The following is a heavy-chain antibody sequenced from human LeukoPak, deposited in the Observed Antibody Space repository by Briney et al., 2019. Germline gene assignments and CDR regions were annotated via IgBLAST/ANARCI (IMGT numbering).Heavy chain of an antibody. Sequence: ASVKVSCKASGYTFTNYYMHWVRQAPGQGREGMGIINPSGGSTRYAQKFQGRVSINRDTSTSTVYMELSSLRSEDTAVYYCARAGYWAATGYATNWGQGTLVTVSS. D-gene: IGHD6-13*01. V-gene: IGHV1-46*03. CDR1: GYTFTNYY. CDR3: ARAGYWAATGYATN. CDR2: INPSGGST. J-gene: IGHJ4*02.